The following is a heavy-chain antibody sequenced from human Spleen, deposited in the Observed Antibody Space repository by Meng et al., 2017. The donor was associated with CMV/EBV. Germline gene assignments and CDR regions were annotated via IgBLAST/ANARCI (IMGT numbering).Heavy chain of an antibody. CDR3: ARDRLDGWGPFCSSTSCTGYGMDV. Sequence: GESLKISCAASGFSFSDYYMIWIRQAPGKELEWVSYISSSGSIKYHADSVKGRFTISRDNAKKSLHLQMNSLRAEDTAVYYCARDRLDGWGPFCSSTSCTGYGMDVWGQGTTVTVSS. D-gene: IGHD2-2*01. CDR2: ISSSGSIK. V-gene: IGHV3-11*01. J-gene: IGHJ6*02. CDR1: GFSFSDYY.